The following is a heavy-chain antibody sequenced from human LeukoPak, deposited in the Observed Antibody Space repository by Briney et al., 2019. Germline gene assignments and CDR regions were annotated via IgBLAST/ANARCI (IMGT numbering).Heavy chain of an antibody. CDR3: ARSSGYSSSGGLNWFDT. V-gene: IGHV4-31*03. CDR1: GGSISSGGYY. J-gene: IGHJ5*02. CDR2: IYYSGST. Sequence: PSETLSLTCTVSGGSISSGGYYWSWIRQHPGKGLEWIGYIYYSGSTYYNPSLKSRVTISVDTSKNQFSLKLSSVTAADTAVYYCARSSGYSSSGGLNWFDTWGQGTLVTVSS. D-gene: IGHD6-13*01.